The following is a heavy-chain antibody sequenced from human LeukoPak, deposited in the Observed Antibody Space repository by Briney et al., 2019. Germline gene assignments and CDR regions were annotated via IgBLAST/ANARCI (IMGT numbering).Heavy chain of an antibody. V-gene: IGHV4-39*01. D-gene: IGHD4-17*01. CDR1: GGSISSSSYY. Sequence: SETLSLTCTVSGGSISSSSYYWGWIRQPPGKGLEWIGSIYYSGSTYYNPSLKSRVTISVDTSKNQFSLKLSSVTAADTAVYYCAIHMTTVTTGLDYWGQGTLVTVSS. J-gene: IGHJ4*02. CDR2: IYYSGST. CDR3: AIHMTTVTTGLDY.